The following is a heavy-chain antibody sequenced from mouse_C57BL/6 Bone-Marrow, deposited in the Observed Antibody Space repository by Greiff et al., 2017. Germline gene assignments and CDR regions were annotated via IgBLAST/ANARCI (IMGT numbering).Heavy chain of an antibody. J-gene: IGHJ4*01. CDR1: GYAFSSSW. V-gene: IGHV1-82*01. CDR2: IYPGDGDT. Sequence: QVQLQQSGPELVKPGASVKISCKASGYAFSSSWMNWVKQRPGKGLEWIGRIYPGDGDTNYNGKFKGKATLTADKSSSTAYMQLSSLTSEDCAVYFCARRDYDYDGGHWGKGTTVTVSS. CDR3: ARRDYDYDGGH. D-gene: IGHD2-4*01.